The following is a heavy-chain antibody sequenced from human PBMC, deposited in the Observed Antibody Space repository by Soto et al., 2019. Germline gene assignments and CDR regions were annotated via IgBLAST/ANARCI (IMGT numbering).Heavy chain of an antibody. Sequence: QVQLVQSGAEVKKPGASAMLSCKASGYTFNKHAIMWVRQARGQGLEWMGWISAHNGNTNSAPKFQGRLTMTTDISTSTAYMELRSLRSDDTAVYYCAKVLSGTYFDDSDYWGQGTLVTVSS. V-gene: IGHV1-18*01. CDR2: ISAHNGNT. CDR1: GYTFNKHA. CDR3: AKVLSGTYFDDSDY. J-gene: IGHJ4*02. D-gene: IGHD1-26*01.